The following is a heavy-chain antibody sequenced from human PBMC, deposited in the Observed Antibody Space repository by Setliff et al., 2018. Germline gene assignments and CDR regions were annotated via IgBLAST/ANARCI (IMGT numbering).Heavy chain of an antibody. CDR1: GFTFGDHF. Sequence: GESLKISCAASGFTFGDHFMDWVRQPPGKGLEWVGRIKNKVNTFSTQYAASVNGRFSISRDDSKSSLHLQMNSLKSEDTAVYYCARVGYCDGPTCYPFDYWGPGTLVTVSS. J-gene: IGHJ4*02. D-gene: IGHD2-2*01. V-gene: IGHV3-72*01. CDR2: IKNKVNTFST. CDR3: ARVGYCDGPTCYPFDY.